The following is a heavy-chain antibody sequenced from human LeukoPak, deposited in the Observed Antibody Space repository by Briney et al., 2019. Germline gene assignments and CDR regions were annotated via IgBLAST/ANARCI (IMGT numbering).Heavy chain of an antibody. CDR3: ARDTRDSSGHDAFDI. CDR2: IIPIFGTA. V-gene: IGHV1-69*13. Sequence: ASVKVSCKASGGTFSSYAISWVRQAPGQGLEWMGGIIPIFGTANYAQEFQGRVTITADESTSTAYMELSSLRSEDTAVYYCARDTRDSSGHDAFDIWGQGTMVTVSS. D-gene: IGHD3-22*01. CDR1: GGTFSSYA. J-gene: IGHJ3*02.